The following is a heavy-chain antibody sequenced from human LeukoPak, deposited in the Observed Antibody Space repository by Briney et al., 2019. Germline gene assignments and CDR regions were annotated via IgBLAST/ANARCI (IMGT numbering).Heavy chain of an antibody. Sequence: GGSLRLSCAASRFTFSSYAMGWVRQAPGKGLEWVSAISGSGGSTYYADSVKGRFTISRDNSKNTLYLQMNSLRAEDTAVYDCAKFLPTHIVVANYYFDYWGQGTLVTVSS. J-gene: IGHJ4*02. CDR1: RFTFSSYA. D-gene: IGHD2-21*01. V-gene: IGHV3-23*01. CDR2: ISGSGGST. CDR3: AKFLPTHIVVANYYFDY.